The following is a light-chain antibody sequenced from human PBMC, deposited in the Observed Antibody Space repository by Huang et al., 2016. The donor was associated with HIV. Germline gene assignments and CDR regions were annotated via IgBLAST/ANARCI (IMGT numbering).Light chain of an antibody. CDR1: QSVSGHY. J-gene: IGKJ4*01. Sequence: EIVLTQSPGTLSLSPGGRATLSCRASQSVSGHYLGWYQQQPGQAPRLLIYSTSIRATGIPDRCSGSGSATDFTLTISRLEPEDFAVYYCQQYGTSPPSLTFGGGTKVEIK. CDR2: STS. V-gene: IGKV3-20*01. CDR3: QQYGTSPPSLT.